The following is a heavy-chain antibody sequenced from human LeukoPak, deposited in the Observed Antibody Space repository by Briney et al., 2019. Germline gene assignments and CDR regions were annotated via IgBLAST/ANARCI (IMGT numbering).Heavy chain of an antibody. J-gene: IGHJ6*03. CDR1: GGSFSGYY. D-gene: IGHD6-13*01. Sequence: SETLSLTCAVYGGSFSGYYCSWIRQPPGKGLEWIGEINHSGSTNYNPSLKSRVTISVDTSKNPFSLKLTSVTAADTGVYYCARSIAVGGPHFAYYYYLDVWGKGTTVTVSS. V-gene: IGHV4-34*01. CDR3: ARSIAVGGPHFAYYYYLDV. CDR2: INHSGST.